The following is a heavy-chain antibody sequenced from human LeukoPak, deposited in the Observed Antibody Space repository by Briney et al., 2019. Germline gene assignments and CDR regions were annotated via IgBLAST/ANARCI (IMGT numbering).Heavy chain of an antibody. CDR1: GFTFSDYW. J-gene: IGHJ5*02. CDR3: ANSLGSFDP. CDR2: IKEDGSEK. V-gene: IGHV3-7*03. Sequence: PGGSLRLSCEASGFTFSDYWLTWVRQAPGKGLEWVANIKEDGSEKYYVESVKGRFTISRDNSKNTLYLQMNSLRAEDTAVYYCANSLGSFDPWGQGTLVTVSS. D-gene: IGHD1-26*01.